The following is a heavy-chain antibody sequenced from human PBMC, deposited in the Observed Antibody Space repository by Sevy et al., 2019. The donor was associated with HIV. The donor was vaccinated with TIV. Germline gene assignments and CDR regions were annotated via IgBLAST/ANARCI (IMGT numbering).Heavy chain of an antibody. CDR1: GFSFSSYG. Sequence: GGSLRLSCAASGFSFSSYGMHWVRQAPGKGLEWMSYIQYDGSNKDYGDSVKGRFTISRDNSKNTLYLQMNSLRVEDTAVCYWVKEGGGEGGDHWGQGTLVTVSS. CDR2: IQYDGSNK. D-gene: IGHD2-21*01. CDR3: VKEGGGEGGDH. V-gene: IGHV3-30*02. J-gene: IGHJ4*02.